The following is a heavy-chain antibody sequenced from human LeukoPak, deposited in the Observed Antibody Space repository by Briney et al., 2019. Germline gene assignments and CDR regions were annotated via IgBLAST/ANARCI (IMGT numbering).Heavy chain of an antibody. Sequence: GGSLRLSCAASGFTFSSYGMHWVRQAPGKGLEWVSSISSSSSYIYYADSVKGRFTISRDNAKNSLYLQMNSLRAEDTAVYYCARDFVARLDYWGQGTLVTVSS. J-gene: IGHJ4*02. CDR1: GFTFSSYG. CDR3: ARDFVARLDY. CDR2: ISSSSSYI. D-gene: IGHD2-15*01. V-gene: IGHV3-21*01.